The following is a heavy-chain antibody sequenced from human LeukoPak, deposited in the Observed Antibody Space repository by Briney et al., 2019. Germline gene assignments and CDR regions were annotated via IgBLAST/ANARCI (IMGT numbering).Heavy chain of an antibody. D-gene: IGHD3-22*01. J-gene: IGHJ1*01. CDR3: ASLIRYYYDSSGYSEKGYFQH. V-gene: IGHV3-53*01. CDR1: GFTVSSNY. CDR2: IYSGGST. Sequence: GGSLRLSCAASGFTVSSNYMSWVRQAPGKGLEWVSVIYSGGSTYYADSVKGRFTISRDNSKNTLYLQMNSLRAEDTAVYYCASLIRYYYDSSGYSEKGYFQHWGQGTLVTVSS.